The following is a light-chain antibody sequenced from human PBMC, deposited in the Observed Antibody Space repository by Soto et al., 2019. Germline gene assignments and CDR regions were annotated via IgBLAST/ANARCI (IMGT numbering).Light chain of an antibody. J-gene: IGKJ1*01. CDR2: DAS. CDR1: QSIRTW. Sequence: QVTQVPSYLSASVGDSVTITCRASQSIRTWLAWYQQKPGSAPNLLIYDASDLESGVPSRFSGSGSGTEFSLTISSLQPDDFATYYCQQYSSYSWTFGRGTKVDIK. CDR3: QQYSSYSWT. V-gene: IGKV1-5*01.